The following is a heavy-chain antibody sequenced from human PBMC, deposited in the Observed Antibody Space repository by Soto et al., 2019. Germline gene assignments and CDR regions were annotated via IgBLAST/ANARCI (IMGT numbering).Heavy chain of an antibody. D-gene: IGHD1-7*01. Sequence: GASVKVSCKASGYTFTGYYMHWVRQAPGQGLEWMGWINPNSGGTNYAQKFQGWVTMTRDTSISTAYMELSRLRSDDTAVYYCARDGTGTTFGGYYYYGMDVWGQGTTVTVSS. CDR1: GYTFTGYY. J-gene: IGHJ6*02. CDR2: INPNSGGT. V-gene: IGHV1-2*04. CDR3: ARDGTGTTFGGYYYYGMDV.